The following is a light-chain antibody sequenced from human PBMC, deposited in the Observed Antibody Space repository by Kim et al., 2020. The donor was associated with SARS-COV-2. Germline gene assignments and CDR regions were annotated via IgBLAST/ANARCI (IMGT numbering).Light chain of an antibody. CDR3: QQYGSSPFT. J-gene: IGKJ3*01. CDR1: QSVSSSY. V-gene: IGKV3-20*01. CDR2: GSS. Sequence: SPGESAPLSCRASQSVSSSYLAWYQQKPGQPPRRLIYGSSSRATGIPDSFSGSGSGTDFTLTISRLEPEDFAVYYCQQYGSSPFTFGPGTKVDIK.